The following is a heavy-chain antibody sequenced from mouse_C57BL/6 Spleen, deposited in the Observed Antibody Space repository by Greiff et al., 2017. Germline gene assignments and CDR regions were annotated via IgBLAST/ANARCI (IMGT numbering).Heavy chain of an antibody. V-gene: IGHV1-80*01. CDR3: ARAVDSSGPAWFAY. Sequence: VQLQQSGAELVRPGASVKISCKASGYAFSSYWLNWVKQRPGKGLEWIGQIYPGDGDTNYNGKFKGKATLTADKSSSTAYMQLSSLTSQESAVYFCARAVDSSGPAWFAYWGQGTLFTVSA. D-gene: IGHD3-2*02. CDR1: GYAFSSYW. CDR2: IYPGDGDT. J-gene: IGHJ3*01.